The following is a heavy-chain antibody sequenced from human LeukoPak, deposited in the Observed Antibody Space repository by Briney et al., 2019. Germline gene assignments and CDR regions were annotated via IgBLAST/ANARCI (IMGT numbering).Heavy chain of an antibody. CDR3: ASDRIWFGESTNEY. J-gene: IGHJ4*02. CDR2: IYYSGVS. Sequence: SETLSLTCTVSDDSITIYYWSWIRQPPGKGLEWIGSIYYSGVSYYNTSLKSRVTISVDTSKNQFSLNLNSVTAADTAFYHCASDRIWFGESTNEYWGQGTLVTVSS. CDR1: DDSITIYY. V-gene: IGHV4-59*05. D-gene: IGHD3-10*01.